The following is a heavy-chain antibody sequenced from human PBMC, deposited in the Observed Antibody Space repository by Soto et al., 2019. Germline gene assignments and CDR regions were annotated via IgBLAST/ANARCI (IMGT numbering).Heavy chain of an antibody. V-gene: IGHV4-34*01. CDR2: IKHIGST. J-gene: IGHJ6*02. CDR1: CGSFSGYY. CDR3: ARGFLFSSWSRIHYQYCGMDV. D-gene: IGHD6-13*01. Sequence: LETLSLNRAVVCGSFSGYYWSLIRQPPGKGLEWIGEIKHIGSTNYNPSLMSRVTISVDTSKNQFSLKLSSVTAADTAVYYCARGFLFSSWSRIHYQYCGMDVWGQGNTV.